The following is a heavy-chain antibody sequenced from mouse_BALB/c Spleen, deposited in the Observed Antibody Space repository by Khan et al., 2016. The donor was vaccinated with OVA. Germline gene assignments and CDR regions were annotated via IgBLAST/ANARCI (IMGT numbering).Heavy chain of an antibody. Sequence: DLVKPGASVKLSCKASGYTFTSYWINWIKQRPGQGLEWVGQIGPGSGNPYYNEVFKGKATLTVDTSSSTVYIQLSSLASEDSAVYFCERSNYYGNGLSAMDHWGQGTSVTASS. D-gene: IGHD1-1*01. CDR1: GYTFTSYW. CDR2: IGPGSGNP. J-gene: IGHJ4*01. CDR3: ERSNYYGNGLSAMDH. V-gene: IGHV1S41*01.